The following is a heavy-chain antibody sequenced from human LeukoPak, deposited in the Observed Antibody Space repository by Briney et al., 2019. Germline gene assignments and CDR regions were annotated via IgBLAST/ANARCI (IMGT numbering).Heavy chain of an antibody. D-gene: IGHD3-22*01. CDR2: IWYDGSEK. CDR3: ARDVSSGYLGFDY. V-gene: IGHV3-33*01. Sequence: PGRSLRLSCAASGFTFSSYGMQWVRQAPGKGLEWVAAIWYDGSEKYYADSVKGRFTISRDNSTNTVCLQMNSLRAEDTAAYYCARDVSSGYLGFDYWGQGTLVTVSS. CDR1: GFTFSSYG. J-gene: IGHJ4*02.